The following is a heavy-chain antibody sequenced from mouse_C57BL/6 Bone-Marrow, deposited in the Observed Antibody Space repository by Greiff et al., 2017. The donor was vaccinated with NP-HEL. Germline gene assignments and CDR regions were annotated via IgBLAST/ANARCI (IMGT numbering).Heavy chain of an antibody. CDR2: IYLGNGYT. J-gene: IGHJ1*03. CDR3: ARPNWDRYWYFDV. V-gene: IGHV1-58*01. CDR1: GYTFTSYG. Sequence: EVQLQESGAELVRPGSSVKMSCKTSGYTFTSYGINWVKQRPGQGLEWIGYIYLGNGYTEYNEKFKGKATLTSDTSSSTAYMQLSSLTSEDSAIYFCARPNWDRYWYFDVWGTGTTVTVSS. D-gene: IGHD4-1*02.